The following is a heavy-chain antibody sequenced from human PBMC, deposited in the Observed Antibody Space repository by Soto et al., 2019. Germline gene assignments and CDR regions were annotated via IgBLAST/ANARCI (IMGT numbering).Heavy chain of an antibody. CDR1: GGTFSSYT. CDR3: ASQGYCSSTSCFLDY. Sequence: SVKVSCKASGGTFSSYTISWVRQAPGQGLEWMGRIIPILGIANYAQKFQGRVTITADKSTSTAYMELSSLRSEDTAVYYCASQGYCSSTSCFLDYWGQGTLVTVSS. D-gene: IGHD2-2*01. CDR2: IIPILGIA. V-gene: IGHV1-69*02. J-gene: IGHJ4*02.